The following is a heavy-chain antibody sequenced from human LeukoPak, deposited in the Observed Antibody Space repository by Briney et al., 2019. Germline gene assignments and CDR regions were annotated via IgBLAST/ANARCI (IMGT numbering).Heavy chain of an antibody. V-gene: IGHV4-61*08. Sequence: PSQTLSLTCTVSGGSISSGDYYWSWIRQPPGKGLEWIGYIYHSGSTSYNPSLKSRVTISIDTSKNQFSLKLRSVTAADTAIYYCATQGEFDYWGQGTLVTVSS. CDR2: IYHSGST. J-gene: IGHJ4*02. CDR1: GGSISSGDYY. CDR3: ATQGEFDY.